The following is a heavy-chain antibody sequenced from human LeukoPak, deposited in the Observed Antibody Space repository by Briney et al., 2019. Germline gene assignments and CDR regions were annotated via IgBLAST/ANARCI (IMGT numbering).Heavy chain of an antibody. D-gene: IGHD3-9*01. Sequence: SETLSLSCSASGGSISNYYWSWIRQSPGKELEWIGYIYNGGSINYNPSLTSRVTISVDTSKNQFSLRLTSVTAADTAMYYCATNYNILAGYYMGLVYWGQGTLVTVSS. CDR1: GGSISNYY. CDR2: IYNGGSI. J-gene: IGHJ4*02. CDR3: ATNYNILAGYYMGLVY. V-gene: IGHV4-59*01.